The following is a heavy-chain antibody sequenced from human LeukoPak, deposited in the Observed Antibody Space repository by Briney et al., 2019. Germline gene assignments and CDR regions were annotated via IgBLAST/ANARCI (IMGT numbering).Heavy chain of an antibody. D-gene: IGHD6-13*01. CDR3: ASPSGSSWYSKYYFVH. Sequence: WASVKVSCKASGYTFTSYYMHWVRQAPGQGLEWMGSINPNSGGANYAQKFQGRVTMTRDTSTSTYLELNRLRSDDTAVYYCASPSGSSWYSKYYFVHWGLGTLVTVSS. CDR2: INPNSGGA. V-gene: IGHV1-2*02. CDR1: GYTFTSYY. J-gene: IGHJ4*02.